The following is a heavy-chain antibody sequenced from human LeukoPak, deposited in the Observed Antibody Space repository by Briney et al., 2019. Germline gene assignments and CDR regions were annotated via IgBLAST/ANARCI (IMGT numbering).Heavy chain of an antibody. D-gene: IGHD6-13*01. Sequence: SETLSLTCTVSGGSISSGSYYWSWIRQPAGKGLEWIGRIYTSGSTNYNPSLKSRVTISVDTSKNQFSLKLSSVTAADTAVYYCGREEVAAAGQTYYYYGMDVWGQGTTVTVSS. CDR3: GREEVAAAGQTYYYYGMDV. V-gene: IGHV4-61*02. CDR1: GGSISSGSYY. CDR2: IYTSGST. J-gene: IGHJ6*02.